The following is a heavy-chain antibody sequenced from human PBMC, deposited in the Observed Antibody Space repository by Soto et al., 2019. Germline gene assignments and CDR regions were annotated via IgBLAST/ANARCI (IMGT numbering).Heavy chain of an antibody. J-gene: IGHJ4*02. V-gene: IGHV3-74*01. CDR1: GFTFSNYW. Sequence: EVQLETSGGDLVQPGGSLRLSCAASGFTFSNYWMHWVRQAPGRGLVWVSHMNADGSIATYTDSVKGRFTISRDNAKNNVYLQMNRLRVEDTAVYYCTHPNFAGWGQGALVTVSS. CDR2: MNADGSIA. CDR3: THPNFAG.